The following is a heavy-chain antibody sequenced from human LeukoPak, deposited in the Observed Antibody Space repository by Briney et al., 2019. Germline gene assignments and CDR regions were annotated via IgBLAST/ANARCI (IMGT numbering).Heavy chain of an antibody. Sequence: SQTLSLTCTVSGGSISSGDYYWSWIRQPPGKGLEWIGYIYYSGSTYHNPSLKSRVTISVDTSKNQFPLKLSSVTAADTAVYYCARSVVPAAPFDYWGQGILVTVSS. CDR3: ARSVVPAAPFDY. CDR1: GGSISSGDYY. J-gene: IGHJ4*02. V-gene: IGHV4-30-4*08. D-gene: IGHD2-2*01. CDR2: IYYSGST.